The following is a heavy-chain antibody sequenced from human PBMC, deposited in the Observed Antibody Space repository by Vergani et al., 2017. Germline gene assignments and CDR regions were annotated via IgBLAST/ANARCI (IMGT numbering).Heavy chain of an antibody. CDR2: IYSGGST. V-gene: IGHV3-66*01. CDR3: ALGNYYDSSANFDY. D-gene: IGHD3-22*01. Sequence: EVQLVESGGGLVQPGGSLRLSCAASGFTVSSNYMSWVRQAPGKGLEWVSVIYSGGSTYYADSVNGRFTISRDNSKNTLYLQMNSLRAEDTAVYYCALGNYYDSSANFDYWGQGTLVTVSS. CDR1: GFTVSSNY. J-gene: IGHJ4*02.